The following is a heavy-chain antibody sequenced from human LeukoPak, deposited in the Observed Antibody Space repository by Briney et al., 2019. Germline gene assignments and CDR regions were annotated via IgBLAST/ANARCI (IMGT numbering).Heavy chain of an antibody. V-gene: IGHV3-53*01. CDR3: AKERGVAVAVIDY. D-gene: IGHD6-19*01. CDR1: GFTVSRNY. J-gene: IGHJ4*02. Sequence: PGGSLGLSCAASGFTVSRNYMSWVRQAPGKGLEWVSVLYSDGSTYHADSVKGRFTVSRDNSKNILYLQMNSLRAEDTAVYYCAKERGVAVAVIDYWGQGTLVTVSS. CDR2: LYSDGST.